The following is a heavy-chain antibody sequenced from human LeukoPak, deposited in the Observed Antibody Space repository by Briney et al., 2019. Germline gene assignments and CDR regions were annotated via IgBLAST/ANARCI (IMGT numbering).Heavy chain of an antibody. J-gene: IGHJ5*02. CDR1: GFTFSDAW. CDR2: IKSKTDGGTT. D-gene: IGHD6-13*01. V-gene: IGHV3-15*01. Sequence: PGGSLRLSCVTSGFTFSDAWMSWVRQAPGKGLEWVGRIKSKTDGGTTDYAAPVKGRFSISRDDSKNMLYLQMNSLKTEDTAVYYCTAQTMYSRAIPRGQGTLVTVSS. CDR3: TAQTMYSRAIP.